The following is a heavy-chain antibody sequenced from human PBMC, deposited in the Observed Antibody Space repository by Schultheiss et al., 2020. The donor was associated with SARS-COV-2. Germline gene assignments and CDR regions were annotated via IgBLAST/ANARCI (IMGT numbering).Heavy chain of an antibody. D-gene: IGHD6-19*01. CDR1: GDSVSSYY. Sequence: SETLSLTCTVSGDSVSSYYWSWIRQPPGKGLEWIGEINHSGSTNYNPSLKSRVTISVDTSKNQFSLKLSSVSAADTAVYYCARDPGSSGWGNGRFDPWGQGALVTVSS. J-gene: IGHJ5*02. CDR3: ARDPGSSGWGNGRFDP. V-gene: IGHV4-59*02. CDR2: INHSGST.